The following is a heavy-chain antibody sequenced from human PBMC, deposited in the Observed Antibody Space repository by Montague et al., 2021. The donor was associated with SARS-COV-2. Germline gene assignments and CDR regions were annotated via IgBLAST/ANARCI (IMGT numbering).Heavy chain of an antibody. CDR2: TYYRSKWYN. CDR3: ARDARGLRLVWNYYYYYMDV. V-gene: IGHV6-1*01. D-gene: IGHD6-19*01. Sequence: CAISRDSVSSNSAAWNWIRQSPSRGLEWLGRTYYRSKWYNDYAVSVKSRITINPDTSKNQFSLQLNSVTPEDTAVYYCARDARGLRLVWNYYYYYMDVWGKGTTVTVSS. J-gene: IGHJ6*03. CDR1: RDSVSSNSAA.